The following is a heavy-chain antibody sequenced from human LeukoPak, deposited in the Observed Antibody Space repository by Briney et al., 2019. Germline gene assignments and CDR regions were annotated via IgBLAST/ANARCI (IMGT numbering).Heavy chain of an antibody. CDR2: IHKDGSPK. CDR1: TFSISTYW. J-gene: IGHJ4*02. V-gene: IGHV3-7*01. Sequence: GGSLRLSCAASTFSISTYWMNWIRQAPGKGLEWVAHIHKDGSPKYYVDSVKGRFTISRDNAKNSLYLQMNSLRVDDTAVYYCARSASGLPSDYWGQGTLVTVSS. CDR3: ARSASGLPSDY. D-gene: IGHD3/OR15-3a*01.